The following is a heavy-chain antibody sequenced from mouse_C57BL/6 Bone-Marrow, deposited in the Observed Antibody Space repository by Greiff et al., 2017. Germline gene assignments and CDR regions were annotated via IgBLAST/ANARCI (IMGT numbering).Heavy chain of an antibody. V-gene: IGHV14-3*01. D-gene: IGHD2-3*01. CDR1: GFNIKNTY. CDR3: ARRWLLPYWYFDV. Sequence: EVQLQESVAELVRPGASVKLSCTASGFNIKNTYMHWVKQRPEQGLEWNGRIDPANGNTKYAPKFQGKATITADTSSNTAYLQLSSLTSEDTAIYYCARRWLLPYWYFDVWGTGTTVTVSS. J-gene: IGHJ1*03. CDR2: IDPANGNT.